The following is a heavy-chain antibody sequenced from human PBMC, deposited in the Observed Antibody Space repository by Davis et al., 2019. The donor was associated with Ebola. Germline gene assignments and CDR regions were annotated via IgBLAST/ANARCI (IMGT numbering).Heavy chain of an antibody. CDR1: GFTFSSYA. CDR2: ISGSGGST. D-gene: IGHD1-26*01. V-gene: IGHV3-23*01. CDR3: ARSISEWELLSPDY. J-gene: IGHJ4*02. Sequence: GESLKISCAASGFTFSSYAMSWVRQAPGKGLEWVSGISGSGGSTYYADSVKGRFTISRDNSKNTLYLQMNSLRAEDTAVYYCARSISEWELLSPDYWGQGTLVTVSS.